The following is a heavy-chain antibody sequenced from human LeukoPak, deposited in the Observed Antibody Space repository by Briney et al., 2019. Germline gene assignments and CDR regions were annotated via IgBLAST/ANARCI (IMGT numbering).Heavy chain of an antibody. D-gene: IGHD3-10*01. J-gene: IGHJ4*02. CDR1: GFTLTNYW. CDR2: IKPDGSEK. Sequence: PGGSLRLSCAASGFTLTNYWMSWVRQAPGKGLEWVANIKPDGSEKYYVDSVKGRFTISRDNAKNSLYLQMNSLRAEDTAVYYCARDYYYGSGSYLKWGQGTLVTVSS. CDR3: ARDYYYGSGSYLK. V-gene: IGHV3-7*01.